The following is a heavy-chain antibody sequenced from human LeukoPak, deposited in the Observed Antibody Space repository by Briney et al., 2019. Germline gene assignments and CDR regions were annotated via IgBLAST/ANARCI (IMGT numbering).Heavy chain of an antibody. CDR1: GFTFSDYY. D-gene: IGHD6-19*01. CDR2: ISSSGATT. J-gene: IGHJ4*02. V-gene: IGHV3-11*04. Sequence: GGSLRLSCAASGFTFSDYYMGWIRQAPGEGLEWISYISSSGATTHYADSVRGRITISRDNAKNSLYLQMNSLRAEDTAVYYCAREASGWARGWYFDYWGQGTLVTVSS. CDR3: AREASGWARGWYFDY.